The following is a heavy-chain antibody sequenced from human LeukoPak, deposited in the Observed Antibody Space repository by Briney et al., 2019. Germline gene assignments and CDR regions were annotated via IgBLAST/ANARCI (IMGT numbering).Heavy chain of an antibody. J-gene: IGHJ5*02. D-gene: IGHD3-3*01. CDR3: ARGYDFWSGYYTQSSRNWFDP. CDR2: INHSGST. CDR1: GGSFSGYY. V-gene: IGHV4-34*01. Sequence: SETLSLTCAVYGGSFSGYYWSWIRQPPGKGLEWIGEINHSGSTNYNPSLKSRVTISVDTSKNQFSLKLSSVTAADTAVYYCARGYDFWSGYYTQSSRNWFDPWGQGTLVTVSS.